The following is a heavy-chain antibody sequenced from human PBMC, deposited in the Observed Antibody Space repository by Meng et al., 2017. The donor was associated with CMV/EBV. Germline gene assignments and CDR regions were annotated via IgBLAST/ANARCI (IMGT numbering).Heavy chain of an antibody. V-gene: IGHV3-21*01. CDR2: ISSSSSYI. CDR1: GFTFSSYS. D-gene: IGHD6-6*01. J-gene: IGHJ6*02. Sequence: GGSLRLSCAASGFTFSSYSMNWVRQAPGKGLEWVSSISSSSSYIYYADSVKGRFTISRDNAKNSLYLQMNSLRAEDTAVYYCARDTARLHYYYGMDVRGQGTTVTVSS. CDR3: ARDTARLHYYYGMDV.